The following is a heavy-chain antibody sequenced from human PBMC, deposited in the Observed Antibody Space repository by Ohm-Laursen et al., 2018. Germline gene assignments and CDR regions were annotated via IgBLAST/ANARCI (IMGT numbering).Heavy chain of an antibody. CDR2: ISVSGSST. CDR3: SKANSIAALHFDS. V-gene: IGHV3-23*01. J-gene: IGHJ4*02. D-gene: IGHD6-6*01. Sequence: SLRLSCAASGFTFTNAWMSWVRQAPGKGLEWVSGISVSGSSTDYADSVKGRFTISRDNAKNSLYLQMNSLRPEDTALYYCSKANSIAALHFDSWGQGTLVTVSS. CDR1: GFTFTNAW.